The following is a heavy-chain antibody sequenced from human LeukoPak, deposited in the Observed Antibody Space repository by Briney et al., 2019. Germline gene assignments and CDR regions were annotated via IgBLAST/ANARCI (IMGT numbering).Heavy chain of an antibody. J-gene: IGHJ4*02. V-gene: IGHV3-11*01. CDR2: ISGGSRTI. Sequence: GGSLRLSCAASGFIFSDYYMNWIRQAPGKGLEWVSSISGGSRTINYADSVKGRFTTFRDNAKNSLFLQVNSLRAEDTAVYYCARAGQSDYWGQGTLVTVSS. CDR3: ARAGQSDY. CDR1: GFIFSDYY.